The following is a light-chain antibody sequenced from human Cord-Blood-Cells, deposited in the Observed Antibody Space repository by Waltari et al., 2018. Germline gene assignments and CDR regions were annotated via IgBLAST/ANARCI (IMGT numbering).Light chain of an antibody. CDR1: QSISSY. CDR3: QQSYSTLLT. V-gene: IGKV1-39*01. Sequence: DIQMTQSPSYLYASVGDRVTITCRASQSISSYLNWYQQKPGKAPKLLLYAASSLQSGVPSRFSGSGSGTDFTLTISSLQPEDFATYYCQQSYSTLLTFGGGTKVEIK. CDR2: AAS. J-gene: IGKJ4*01.